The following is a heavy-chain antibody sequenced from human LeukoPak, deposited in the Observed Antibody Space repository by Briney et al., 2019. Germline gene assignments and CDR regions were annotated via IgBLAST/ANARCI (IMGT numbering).Heavy chain of an antibody. CDR3: AKVRYYDILTGYFDY. D-gene: IGHD3-9*01. J-gene: IGHJ4*02. CDR1: GFTFSSYA. Sequence: GGSLRLSCAASGFTFSSYAMSWVRQAPGKGLEWVSAISGSGGSTYYADSVKGRFTISRDNSKNTPYLQMNSLRAEDTAVYYCAKVRYYDILTGYFDYWGQGTLVTVSS. CDR2: ISGSGGST. V-gene: IGHV3-23*01.